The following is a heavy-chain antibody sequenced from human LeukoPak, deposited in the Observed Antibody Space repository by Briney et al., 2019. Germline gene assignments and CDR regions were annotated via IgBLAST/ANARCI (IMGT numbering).Heavy chain of an antibody. D-gene: IGHD6-19*01. V-gene: IGHV4-39*07. CDR1: GGSISSSSYY. J-gene: IGHJ4*02. CDR3: ARDNEWLVLGY. Sequence: SETLSLTCTVSGGSISSSSYYWGWIRQPPGKGLEWIGNIYYSGSTYYNPSLKSRVTISVDTSKNQFSLKLSSVTAADTAVYYCARDNEWLVLGYWGQGALVTVSS. CDR2: IYYSGST.